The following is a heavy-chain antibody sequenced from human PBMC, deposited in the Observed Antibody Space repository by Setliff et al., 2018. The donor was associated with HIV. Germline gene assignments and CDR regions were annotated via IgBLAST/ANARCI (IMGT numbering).Heavy chain of an antibody. CDR1: GFNFSNAW. Sequence: PGGSLRLSCAGSGFNFSNAWMSWVRQPAGQGLEWVGRIKSKADRETTGFAASVGDRFTISRDDLRDTMYLQMNSLRPEDTAVYYCITERPMGGDYWGQGTQVTVSS. V-gene: IGHV3-15*01. D-gene: IGHD3-16*01. J-gene: IGHJ4*02. CDR2: IKSKADRETT. CDR3: ITERPMGGDY.